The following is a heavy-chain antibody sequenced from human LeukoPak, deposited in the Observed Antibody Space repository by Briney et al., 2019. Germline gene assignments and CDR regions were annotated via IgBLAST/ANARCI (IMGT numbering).Heavy chain of an antibody. CDR3: ARGQVEMATITDFDY. D-gene: IGHD5-24*01. V-gene: IGHV4-34*01. Sequence: SETLSLTCTVSGGSISSYYWSWIRQPPGKGLEWIGEINHSGSTNYNPSLKSRVTISVDTSKNQFSLKLSSVTAADTAVYYCARGQVEMATITDFDYWGQGTLVTVSS. CDR2: INHSGST. CDR1: GGSISSYY. J-gene: IGHJ4*02.